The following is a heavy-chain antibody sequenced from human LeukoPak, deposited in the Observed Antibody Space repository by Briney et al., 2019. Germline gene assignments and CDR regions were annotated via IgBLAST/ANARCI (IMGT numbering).Heavy chain of an antibody. CDR2: IYYSGST. Sequence: SETLSLTCTVSGGSISSYYWSWIRQPPGKGLEWIGYIYYSGSTNYNPSLKSRVTISVDTSKNQFSLKLSSVTAADTAVYYCARVDWNYNFDYWGQGTLVTVSS. CDR1: GGSISSYY. V-gene: IGHV4-59*01. D-gene: IGHD1-7*01. J-gene: IGHJ4*02. CDR3: ARVDWNYNFDY.